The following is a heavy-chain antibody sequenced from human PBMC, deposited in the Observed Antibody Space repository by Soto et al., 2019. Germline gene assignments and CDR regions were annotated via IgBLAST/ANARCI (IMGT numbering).Heavy chain of an antibody. V-gene: IGHV4-59*01. CDR1: GGSISSYY. CDR3: ARKVDDFWSGAFDY. CDR2: IYYSGST. J-gene: IGHJ4*02. Sequence: KTSETLSLTCTVSGGSISSYYWSWIRQPPGKGLEWIGYIYYSGSTNYNPSLKSRVTISVDTSKNQFSLKLSSVTAADTAVYYCARKVDDFWSGAFDYWGQGTLVTVSS. D-gene: IGHD3-3*01.